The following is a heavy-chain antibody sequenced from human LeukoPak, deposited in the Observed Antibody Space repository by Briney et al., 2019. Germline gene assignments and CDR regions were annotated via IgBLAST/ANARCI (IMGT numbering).Heavy chain of an antibody. CDR1: GFTFSDYY. V-gene: IGHV3-11*06. CDR3: ATKWQQPEDYYYGMDV. CDR2: IRSSSSYT. J-gene: IGHJ6*04. D-gene: IGHD6-13*01. Sequence: GGSLRLSCAASGFTFSDYYMSWIRQAPGKGLEWVSYIRSSSSYTNYADSVKGRFTISRDNSKNSLYLQMNSLRAEDTAVYYCATKWQQPEDYYYGMDVWGKGTTVTVSS.